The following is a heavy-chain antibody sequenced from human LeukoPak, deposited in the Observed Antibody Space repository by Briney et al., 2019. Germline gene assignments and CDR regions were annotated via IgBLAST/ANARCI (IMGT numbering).Heavy chain of an antibody. D-gene: IGHD1-14*01. CDR3: ARGYITFPFDY. Sequence: SETLSLTCTVSGGSISSYYWSWIRQPPGKGLEWIGYIYYSGTTDYNPSLKSRVTISVDTSKNQFSLKLSSVTAADTAVYYCARGYITFPFDYWGQGTLVTVSS. J-gene: IGHJ4*02. V-gene: IGHV4-59*01. CDR1: GGSISSYY. CDR2: IYYSGTT.